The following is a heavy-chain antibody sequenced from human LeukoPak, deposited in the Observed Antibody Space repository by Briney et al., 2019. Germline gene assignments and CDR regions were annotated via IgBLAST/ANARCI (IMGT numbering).Heavy chain of an antibody. CDR2: IKEDGSEE. Sequence: PGGSLRLSCAASGFAFSTHWMSWFRQAPGKGLEWLGNIKEDGSEEYYLDSVRGRFTISRDNAKNSLYLQMNSLRAEDSALYYCARDYVWGSHEPDYWGQGTLVTVSS. CDR1: GFAFSTHW. CDR3: ARDYVWGSHEPDY. V-gene: IGHV3-7*01. D-gene: IGHD3-16*01. J-gene: IGHJ4*02.